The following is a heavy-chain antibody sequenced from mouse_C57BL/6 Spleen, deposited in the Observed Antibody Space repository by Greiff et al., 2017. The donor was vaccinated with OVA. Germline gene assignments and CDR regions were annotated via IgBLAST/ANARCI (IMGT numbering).Heavy chain of an antibody. Sequence: EVQVVESGGGLVQPKGSLKLSCAASGFSFNTYAMHWVRQAPGKGLEWVARIRSKSNNYATYYADSVKDRFTNSREDAESMLYLQMNNFKTVDSAVNYCEGVGWGYFDVWGTGTTVTVSS. J-gene: IGHJ1*03. V-gene: IGHV10-1*01. D-gene: IGHD1-2*01. CDR3: EGVGWGYFDV. CDR2: IRSKSNNYAT. CDR1: GFSFNTYA.